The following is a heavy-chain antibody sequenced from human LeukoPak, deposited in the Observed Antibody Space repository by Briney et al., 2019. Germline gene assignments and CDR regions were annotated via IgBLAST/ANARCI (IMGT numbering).Heavy chain of an antibody. CDR1: GGSISSGGYY. CDR2: IYYSGST. Sequence: SQTLSLTCTVSGGSISSGGYYWSWIRQHPGKGLEWIGYIYYSGSTYYNPSLKSRVTMSVDTSQNQFSLKLSSLTAADTAVYYCTRSGLTGMRQYPRADYYYYGMDVWGQGTAVTVSS. D-gene: IGHD2-2*02. V-gene: IGHV4-31*03. J-gene: IGHJ6*02. CDR3: TRSGLTGMRQYPRADYYYYGMDV.